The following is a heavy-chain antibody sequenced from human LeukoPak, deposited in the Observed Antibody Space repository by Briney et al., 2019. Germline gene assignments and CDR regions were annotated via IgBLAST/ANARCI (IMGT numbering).Heavy chain of an antibody. CDR3: ARGPFSTGWYVD. D-gene: IGHD6-19*01. J-gene: IGHJ4*02. CDR2: ISGSGRTI. V-gene: IGHV3-48*03. Sequence: GGSLRLSCAASGFTFSNYEMNWVRQAPGKGLYWVSYISGSGRTIYYADSVKGRFTISRDNAKNSLFLQMDSLRVEDTAIYFCARGPFSTGWYVDWGQGTLVTVSS. CDR1: GFTFSNYE.